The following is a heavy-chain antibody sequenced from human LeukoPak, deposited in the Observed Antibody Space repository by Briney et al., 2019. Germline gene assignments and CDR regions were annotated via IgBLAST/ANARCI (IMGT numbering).Heavy chain of an antibody. CDR2: IYYSGST. V-gene: IGHV4-59*01. D-gene: IGHD5-18*01. CDR3: ARVRGIQLWFHPDY. J-gene: IGHJ4*02. Sequence: PSETLSLSCTVSGGSISSYYWSWIRQPPGKGLEWIGYIYYSGSTNYNPSLKSRVTISVGTSKNQFSLKLSSVTAADTAVYYCARVRGIQLWFHPDYWGQGTLVTVSS. CDR1: GGSISSYY.